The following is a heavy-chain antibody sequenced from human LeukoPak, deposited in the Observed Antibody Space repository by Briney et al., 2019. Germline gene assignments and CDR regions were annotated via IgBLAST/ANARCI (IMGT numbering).Heavy chain of an antibody. CDR1: GFTFSSYS. Sequence: GSLRLSCAASGFTFSSYSMNWVRPAPGKGLEWVSYISSSSTIYYADSVKGRFTISRDNAKNSLYLQMNSLRAEDTAVYYCARDPPVSSYYDILTGYRPTYGMDVWGQGTTVTVSS. CDR2: ISSSSTI. D-gene: IGHD3-9*01. V-gene: IGHV3-48*01. CDR3: ARDPPVSSYYDILTGYRPTYGMDV. J-gene: IGHJ6*02.